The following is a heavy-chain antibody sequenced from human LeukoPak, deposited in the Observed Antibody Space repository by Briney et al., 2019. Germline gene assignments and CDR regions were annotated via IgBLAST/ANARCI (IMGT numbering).Heavy chain of an antibody. V-gene: IGHV3-9*01. CDR3: AKVYGSGSYKFYYFDY. J-gene: IGHJ4*02. D-gene: IGHD3-10*01. CDR2: ISWNSGSI. CDR1: GFTFDDYA. Sequence: GGSLRLSCAASGFTFDDYAMHWVRQAPGKGLEWVSGISWNSGSIGYADSVKGRFTISRDNAKNSLYLQMNSLRAEDTALYYCAKVYGSGSYKFYYFDYWGQGTLVTVSS.